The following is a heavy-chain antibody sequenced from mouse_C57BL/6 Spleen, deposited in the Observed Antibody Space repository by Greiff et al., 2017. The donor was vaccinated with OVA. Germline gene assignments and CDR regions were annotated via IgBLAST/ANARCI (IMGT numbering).Heavy chain of an antibody. V-gene: IGHV3-6*01. CDR1: GYSITSGYY. J-gene: IGHJ4*01. Sequence: EVKLMESGPGLVKPSQSLSLTCSVTGYSITSGYYWNWIRQFPGNKLEWMGYISYDGSNNYNPSLKNRISITRDTSKNQFFLKLNSVTTEDTATYYCAGDGYYAMDYWGQGTSVTVSS. CDR3: AGDGYYAMDY. CDR2: ISYDGSN. D-gene: IGHD2-3*01.